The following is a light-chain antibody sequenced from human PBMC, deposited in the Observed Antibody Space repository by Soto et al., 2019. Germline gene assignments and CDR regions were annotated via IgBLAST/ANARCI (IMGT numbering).Light chain of an antibody. V-gene: IGKV1-5*03. J-gene: IGKJ2*01. Sequence: DIQMTQSPSTLSAYVGDRVTITCRASQYIGDSLAWYQQRPGKAPKLWIYKASILENGVPSRFSGSGSGTQFTLSIAGLQPDDFATYFCQHYDTYSYDFGQGTKLEIK. CDR2: KAS. CDR3: QHYDTYSYD. CDR1: QYIGDS.